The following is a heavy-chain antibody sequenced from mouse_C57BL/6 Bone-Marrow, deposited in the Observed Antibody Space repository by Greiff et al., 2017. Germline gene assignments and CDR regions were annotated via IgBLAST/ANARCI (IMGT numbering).Heavy chain of an antibody. D-gene: IGHD3-2*02. V-gene: IGHV1-69*01. J-gene: IGHJ2*01. Sequence: QVQLQQPGAELVMPGASVKLSCKASGYTFTSYWMHWVKQRPGQGLEWIGEIDPSDSYPNYNQKFKGKSTFTVDKSSSTAYMQLSSLTSEDSAVYYCERKETAQATTDYWGQGTTLTVSS. CDR3: ERKETAQATTDY. CDR2: IDPSDSYP. CDR1: GYTFTSYW.